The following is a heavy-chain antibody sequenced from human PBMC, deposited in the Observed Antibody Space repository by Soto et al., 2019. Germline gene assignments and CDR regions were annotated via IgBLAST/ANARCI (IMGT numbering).Heavy chain of an antibody. CDR2: ISGSGGST. CDR1: GFTFSSYA. CDR3: AKAPLVNVMYYYYGMDV. J-gene: IGHJ6*02. V-gene: IGHV3-23*01. Sequence: GGSLRLSCAASGFTFSSYAMSWVRQAPGKGLEWVSAISGSGGSTYYADSVKGRFTISRDNSKNTLYLQMNSLRAEDTAVYYCAKAPLVNVMYYYYGMDVWGQGTTVTVSS. D-gene: IGHD6-13*01.